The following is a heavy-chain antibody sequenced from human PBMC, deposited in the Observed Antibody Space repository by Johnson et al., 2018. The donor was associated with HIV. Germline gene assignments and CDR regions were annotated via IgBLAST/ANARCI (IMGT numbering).Heavy chain of an antibody. J-gene: IGHJ3*02. V-gene: IGHV3-30-3*01. CDR2: ISYDGSNK. CDR3: ARGRTVVSVFDI. D-gene: IGHD3-3*01. Sequence: QVQLVESGGGLVKPGGSLRLSCVGSAFTFSSYAMHWVRQAPGKGLEWVAVISYDGSNKFYADSVKGRFTISRDNSKNTLSLQMNSLRAEDTAVYYCARGRTVVSVFDIWGQGTMVTVSS. CDR1: AFTFSSYA.